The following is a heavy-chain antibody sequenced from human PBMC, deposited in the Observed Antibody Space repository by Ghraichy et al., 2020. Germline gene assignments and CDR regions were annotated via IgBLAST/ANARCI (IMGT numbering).Heavy chain of an antibody. Sequence: GVLRLSCAASGFTVSSNYMSWVRQAPGKGLEWVSVIYSGGSTYYADSVKGRFTISRDNSKNTLYLQMNSLRAEDTAVYYCARSWYYYDSSGYLNYYYYYMDVWGKGTTVTVSS. J-gene: IGHJ6*03. V-gene: IGHV3-66*01. CDR2: IYSGGST. D-gene: IGHD3-22*01. CDR3: ARSWYYYDSSGYLNYYYYYMDV. CDR1: GFTVSSNY.